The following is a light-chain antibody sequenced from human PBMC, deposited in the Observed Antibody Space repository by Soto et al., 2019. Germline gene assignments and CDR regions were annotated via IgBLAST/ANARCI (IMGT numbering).Light chain of an antibody. CDR2: GVS. CDR3: QQYGRSPLI. CDR1: QSFSSSY. V-gene: IGKV3-20*01. J-gene: IGKJ3*01. Sequence: ELGLTQSPGTLSLSPGERATLSCRAIQSFSSSYLAWYPQKPGQAPSLLIYGVSSRATGIPDRFSGSGSGTDFTLTISRLEPEDFAVYYCQQYGRSPLIFGPGTKVDIK.